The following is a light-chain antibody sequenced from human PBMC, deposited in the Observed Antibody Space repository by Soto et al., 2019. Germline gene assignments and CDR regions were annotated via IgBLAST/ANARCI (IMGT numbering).Light chain of an antibody. CDR1: NIGSKS. Sequence: SSELTQPPSVSVAPGQTARITCGGTNIGSKSVHWYQQKPGQAPVLVVYDDSDRPSGIPERFSGSNSGNTATLTISRVEAGDEADYYCQVWDSSSDSYVFGTGTKVTVL. V-gene: IGLV3-21*02. CDR2: DDS. J-gene: IGLJ1*01. CDR3: QVWDSSSDSYV.